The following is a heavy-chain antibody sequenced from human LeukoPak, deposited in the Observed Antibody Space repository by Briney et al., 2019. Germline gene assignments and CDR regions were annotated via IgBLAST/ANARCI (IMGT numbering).Heavy chain of an antibody. V-gene: IGHV3-48*03. CDR3: SKWKAIVLVPAARSPIDY. D-gene: IGHD2-2*01. CDR2: ISSSGSTI. CDR1: GFTFSSYE. J-gene: IGHJ4*02. Sequence: GGSLRLSCAASGFTFSSYEMNWVRQAPGKGLEWVSYISSSGSTIYYADSVKGRFTISRGNSKSTLYLQMNSLRAEDTAVYYCSKWKAIVLVPAARSPIDYWGQGTLVTVSS.